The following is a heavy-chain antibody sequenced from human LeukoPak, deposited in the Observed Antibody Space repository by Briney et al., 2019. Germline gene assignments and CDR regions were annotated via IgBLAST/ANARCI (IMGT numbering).Heavy chain of an antibody. Sequence: SETLSLTCTVSGGSISSYYWSWIRQPPGKGLEWLGYIYYSGSTNYNPSLKSRVTISVDTSKNQFSLKLSSVTAADTAVYYCARAYYDFWSGDHNWFDPWGQGTLVTVSS. CDR2: IYYSGST. J-gene: IGHJ5*02. V-gene: IGHV4-59*01. CDR1: GGSISSYY. D-gene: IGHD3-3*01. CDR3: ARAYYDFWSGDHNWFDP.